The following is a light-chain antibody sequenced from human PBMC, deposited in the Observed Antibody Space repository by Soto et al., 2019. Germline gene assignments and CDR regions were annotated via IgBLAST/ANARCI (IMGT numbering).Light chain of an antibody. Sequence: IQMTQSPSSLSASVGDRVTITCRASQGISNYLAWYQQKPGKVPKLLIYAASTLQSGVPSRFSGSGSGTDFPLTISSLRPEDVATYYCQKCGIAPFTFGGGTKVQLK. V-gene: IGKV1-27*01. CDR3: QKCGIAPFT. CDR1: QGISNY. CDR2: AAS. J-gene: IGKJ4*01.